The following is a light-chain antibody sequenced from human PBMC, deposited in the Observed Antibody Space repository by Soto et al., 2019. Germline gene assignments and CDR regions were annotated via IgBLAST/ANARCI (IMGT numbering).Light chain of an antibody. CDR1: QSISSY. V-gene: IGKV1-39*01. CDR2: AAS. J-gene: IGKJ4*01. Sequence: DIQMTQSPSSLSASVGDRVTITCRASQSISSYLNWYQQKPGKAPKLRICAASSLQSVVPSRFSGSGSGTDFTLPISSLQPEDFANYDGQRSYSTPLTVGGGPKVEI. CDR3: QRSYSTPLT.